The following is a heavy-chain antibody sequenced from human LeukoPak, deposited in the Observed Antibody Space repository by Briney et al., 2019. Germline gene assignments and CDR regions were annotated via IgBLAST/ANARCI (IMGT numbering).Heavy chain of an antibody. Sequence: PGGSLRLSCAASGFTFTDYWMTWVRQVPGKGLEWVANIHKAGTESYYADSVKGRFAISRDNAKNSLYLQLSSLRVDDTAVYYCARVGTWELQRVFDYWGQGTLVTVSS. J-gene: IGHJ4*02. CDR2: IHKAGTES. D-gene: IGHD1-26*01. CDR1: GFTFTDYW. CDR3: ARVGTWELQRVFDY. V-gene: IGHV3-7*01.